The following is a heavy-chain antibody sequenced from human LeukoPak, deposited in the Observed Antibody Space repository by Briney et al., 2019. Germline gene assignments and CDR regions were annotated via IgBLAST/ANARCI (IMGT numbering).Heavy chain of an antibody. CDR3: ARRAATGKHFDY. D-gene: IGHD6-13*01. Sequence: GGALKIPRKGPGYRSTSYWIGWVRQMSGKGLEWMGIIYPGDSDTRYSPPFQSQVTISADKSTSTAYVQWSSLKAADTAMYYCARRAATGKHFDYWGQGTLVTVSS. CDR2: IYPGDSDT. CDR1: GYRSTSYW. J-gene: IGHJ4*02. V-gene: IGHV5-51*01.